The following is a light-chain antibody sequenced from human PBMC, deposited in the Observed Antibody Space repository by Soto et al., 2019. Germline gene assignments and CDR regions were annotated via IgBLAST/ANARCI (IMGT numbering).Light chain of an antibody. CDR3: QSYDSSVSGSKV. Sequence: QSLLTQPPPVSVAPGQRVTISCTGSRAAYDVHWYQQVPGTAPKLLIYGNNNRPSGVPERFSGSKSGTSASLAITGLQAEDEADYYCQSYDSSVSGSKVFGTGTKVTVL. V-gene: IGLV1-40*01. CDR2: GNN. J-gene: IGLJ1*01. CDR1: RAAYD.